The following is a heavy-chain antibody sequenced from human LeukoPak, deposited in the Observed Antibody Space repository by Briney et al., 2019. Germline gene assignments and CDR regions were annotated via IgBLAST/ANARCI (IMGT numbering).Heavy chain of an antibody. CDR1: GGSISSYY. CDR3: ARGAYDFWSGQRSWFDP. D-gene: IGHD3-3*01. J-gene: IGHJ5*02. CDR2: IYYSGST. V-gene: IGHV4-59*12. Sequence: SETLSLTCTVSGGSISSYYWSWIRQPPGKGLEWIGYIYYSGSTNYNPSLKSRVTISVDTSKNQFSLKLSSVTAADTAVYYCARGAYDFWSGQRSWFDPWGQGTLVTVSS.